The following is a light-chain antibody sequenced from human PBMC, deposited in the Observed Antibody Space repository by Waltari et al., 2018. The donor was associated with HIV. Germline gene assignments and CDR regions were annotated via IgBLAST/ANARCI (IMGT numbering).Light chain of an antibody. CDR2: SNK. V-gene: IGLV1-44*01. J-gene: IGLJ1*01. CDR1: SSNIGSNA. CDR3: AAWDDSLNDSYV. Sequence: QSVLTQPPSASGTPGQRVTISCSGSSSNIGSNAVNWYQQLPGTAPKLLIYSNKQRPSGVPDRFAGSKSGTSASLAISRLQSDDEADYYCAAWDDSLNDSYVFGPGTKVTVL.